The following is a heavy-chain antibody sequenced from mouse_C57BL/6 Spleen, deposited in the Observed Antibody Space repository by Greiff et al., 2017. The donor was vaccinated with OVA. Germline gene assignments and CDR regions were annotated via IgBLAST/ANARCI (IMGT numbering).Heavy chain of an antibody. CDR3: ARMYYSNYYAMDY. J-gene: IGHJ4*01. CDR1: GYTFTSYW. V-gene: IGHV1-69*01. Sequence: VQLQQPGAELVMPGASVKLSCKASGYTFTSYWMPWVKQRPGQGLEWIGEIDPSDSYTNYNQKFKGKSTLTVDKSSSTAYMQLSSLTSEDSAVYYCARMYYSNYYAMDYWGQGTSVTVSS. D-gene: IGHD2-5*01. CDR2: IDPSDSYT.